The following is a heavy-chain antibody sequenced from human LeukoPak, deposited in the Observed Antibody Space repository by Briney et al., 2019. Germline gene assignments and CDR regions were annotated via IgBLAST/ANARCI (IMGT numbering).Heavy chain of an antibody. V-gene: IGHV1-2*02. J-gene: IGHJ4*02. CDR3: ARERLSYQLLLDC. D-gene: IGHD2-2*01. Sequence: ASVKVSCKASGFTFTGYYMHWVRQAPGQGLEWMGWINPNSGGTNYAQKFQGRVTMTRDTSISTAYMELSRLRSDDTSVYYCARERLSYQLLLDCWVQGTLVTVSS. CDR2: INPNSGGT. CDR1: GFTFTGYY.